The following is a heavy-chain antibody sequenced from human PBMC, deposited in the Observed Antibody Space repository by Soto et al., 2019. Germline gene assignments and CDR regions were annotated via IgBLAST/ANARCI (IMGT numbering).Heavy chain of an antibody. Sequence: VGSLRLSCAASGFTFSSYGMHWVRQAPGKGLEWVAVISYDGSNKYYADSVKGRFTISRDNSKNTLYLQMNSLRAEDTAVYYCAKDRGGIKVPFDYWGQGTLVTVSS. CDR2: ISYDGSNK. D-gene: IGHD3-10*01. CDR1: GFTFSSYG. J-gene: IGHJ4*02. CDR3: AKDRGGIKVPFDY. V-gene: IGHV3-30*18.